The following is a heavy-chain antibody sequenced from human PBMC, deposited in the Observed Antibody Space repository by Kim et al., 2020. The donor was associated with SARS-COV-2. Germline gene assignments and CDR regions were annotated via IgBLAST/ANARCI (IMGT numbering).Heavy chain of an antibody. J-gene: IGHJ4*02. CDR1: GYTFTSYA. D-gene: IGHD3-22*01. Sequence: ASVKVSCKASGYTFTSYAMNWVRQAPGQGLEWMGWINTNTGNPTYAQGFTGRFVFSLDTSVSTAYLQISSLKAEDTAVYYCAMLNRRDYDGSGYSHLGRALVYRGQGTLVTVPS. CDR2: INTNTGNP. V-gene: IGHV7-4-1*02. CDR3: AMLNRRDYDGSGYSHLGRALVY.